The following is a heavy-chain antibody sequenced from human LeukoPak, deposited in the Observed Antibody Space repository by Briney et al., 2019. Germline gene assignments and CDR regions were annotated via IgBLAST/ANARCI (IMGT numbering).Heavy chain of an antibody. CDR3: ARDLLYDSSGCAFDI. D-gene: IGHD3-22*01. J-gene: IGHJ3*02. CDR2: IYYSGST. V-gene: IGHV4-59*01. Sequence: SETLSLTCTVAGGSISSYYWSWIRQPPGKGLDWIGYIYYSGSTNYNPSLKSRVTISVDTSKNQFSLKLSSVTAADTAVYYCARDLLYDSSGCAFDIWGQGTMVTVPS. CDR1: GGSISSYY.